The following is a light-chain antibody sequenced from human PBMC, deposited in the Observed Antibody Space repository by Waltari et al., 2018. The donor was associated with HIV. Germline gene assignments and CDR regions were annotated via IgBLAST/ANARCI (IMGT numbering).Light chain of an antibody. CDR3: QQYSTFPLT. Sequence: DIQMTQSPSTLSASIGDRVTITCRASQSISSGWLAWYQKKSGTAPKLLIYKASTLESGVPSRFRGSGSGTEFTLTINSLQPDDYASYYCQQYSTFPLTFGGGTKVEI. V-gene: IGKV1-5*03. J-gene: IGKJ4*01. CDR2: KAS. CDR1: QSISSGW.